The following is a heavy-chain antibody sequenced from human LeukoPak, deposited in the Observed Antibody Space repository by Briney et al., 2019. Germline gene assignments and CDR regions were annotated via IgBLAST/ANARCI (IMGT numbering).Heavy chain of an antibody. CDR3: ARYHYGSNYFDY. J-gene: IGHJ4*02. CDR1: GFTFSNAW. V-gene: IGHV3-48*01. CDR2: ISSSSSTI. Sequence: PGGSLRLSCAASGFTFSNAWMTWVRQAPGKGLEWVSYISSSSSTINYADSVKGRFTISRDNAKNSLYLQMNSLRAEDTAVYYCARYHYGSNYFDYWGQGTLVTVSS. D-gene: IGHD3-10*01.